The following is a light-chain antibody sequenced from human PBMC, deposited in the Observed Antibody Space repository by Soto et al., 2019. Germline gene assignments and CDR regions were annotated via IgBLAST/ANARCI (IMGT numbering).Light chain of an antibody. CDR2: DVN. Sequence: QSALTQPASVSGSPGQSITISCTGTISDVGGYNYVSWYQQHPGKAPKLMIYDVNNRPSGVSNRFPGSSSGNTASLTISGLQDDDVDDYYCISHTSSSPVVFRGGTKLTV. CDR3: ISHTSSSPVV. V-gene: IGLV2-14*01. CDR1: ISDVGGYNY. J-gene: IGLJ2*01.